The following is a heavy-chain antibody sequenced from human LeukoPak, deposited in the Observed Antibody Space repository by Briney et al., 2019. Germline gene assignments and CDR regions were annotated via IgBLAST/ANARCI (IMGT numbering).Heavy chain of an antibody. J-gene: IGHJ6*02. CDR2: INHSGST. Sequence: SETLSLTCAVSGGSISTYYWTWIRQPPGKGLEWIGEINHSGSTNYNPSLKSRITISADTSKNQFSLKLTSVTAADTAMYYCRAAYYHYGMDVWGQGTTVTVSS. CDR3: RAAYYHYGMDV. CDR1: GGSISTYY. V-gene: IGHV4-34*01.